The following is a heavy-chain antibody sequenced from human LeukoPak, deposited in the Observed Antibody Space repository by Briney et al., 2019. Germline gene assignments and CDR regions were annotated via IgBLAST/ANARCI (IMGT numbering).Heavy chain of an antibody. CDR3: ARETRIDYYDSSGYYDY. D-gene: IGHD3-22*01. V-gene: IGHV1-69*13. CDR2: IIPIFGTA. Sequence: SVKVSCKASGGTFSSYAISWVRQAPGQGLEWMGGIIPIFGTANYAQKFQGRVTITADESTSTAYMELSSLRSEDTAVYYCARETRIDYYDSSGYYDYWGQGTLVTVSS. J-gene: IGHJ4*02. CDR1: GGTFSSYA.